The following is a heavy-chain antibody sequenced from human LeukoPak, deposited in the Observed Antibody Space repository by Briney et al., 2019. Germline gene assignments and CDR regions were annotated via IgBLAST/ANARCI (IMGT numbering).Heavy chain of an antibody. D-gene: IGHD6-19*01. CDR1: GFTFSSYA. J-gene: IGHJ4*02. CDR3: AKQKYSSGWSHFDY. Sequence: GGSLRLSCAASGFTFSSYAMSWVRQAPGKGLEWVSAISGSGGSTYYADSVKGRFTISRDNSKNTLYLQMNSLRAEDTAVYYCAKQKYSSGWSHFDYWGQGTLVTVSP. V-gene: IGHV3-23*01. CDR2: ISGSGGST.